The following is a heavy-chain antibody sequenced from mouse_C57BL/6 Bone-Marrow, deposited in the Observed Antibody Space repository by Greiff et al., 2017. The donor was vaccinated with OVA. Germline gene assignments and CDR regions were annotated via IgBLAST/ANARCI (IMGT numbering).Heavy chain of an antibody. CDR2: ISSGGDYI. CDR3: TRARDAAWFAY. CDR1: GFTFSSYA. J-gene: IGHJ3*01. Sequence: EVQVVESGEGLVKPGGSLKLSCAASGFTFSSYAMSWVRQTPEKRLEWVAYISSGGDYIYYADTVKGRFTISRDNARNTLYLQMSSLKSEDTAMYYCTRARDAAWFAYWGQGTLVTVSA. D-gene: IGHD3-1*01. V-gene: IGHV5-9-1*02.